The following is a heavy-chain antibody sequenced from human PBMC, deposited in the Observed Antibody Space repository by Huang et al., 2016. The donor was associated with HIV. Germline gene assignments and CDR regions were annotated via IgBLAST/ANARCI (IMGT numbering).Heavy chain of an antibody. CDR1: GFNFSSYG. V-gene: IGHV3-30*18. D-gene: IGHD6-13*01. Sequence: QVQLVESGGGVVQPGRSLRISCAASGFNFSSYGMNWVRKAPGRGLGWVAVISDDAKTKDYADSVKGRFSISRDNSKTTVYLQLNSLRLEDTAVYYCAKGGSAAAVLDFWGQGTLVTVSS. CDR2: ISDDAKTK. J-gene: IGHJ4*02. CDR3: AKGGSAAAVLDF.